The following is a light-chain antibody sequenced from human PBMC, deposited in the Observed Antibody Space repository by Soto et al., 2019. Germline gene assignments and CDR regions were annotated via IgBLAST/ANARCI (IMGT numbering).Light chain of an antibody. V-gene: IGLV2-14*01. J-gene: IGLJ1*01. CDR3: SSYTTSYFYV. CDR2: GVK. CDR1: GRDIGAYDY. Sequence: QSVLTQPASVSGSPGQSITISCTGSGRDIGAYDYVSWYQQHPGKAPKLLIYGVKNRPSEVSYRFSASKPAFTASLTISGLQAEDEAHYYCSSYTTSYFYVFGPGTKVTVL.